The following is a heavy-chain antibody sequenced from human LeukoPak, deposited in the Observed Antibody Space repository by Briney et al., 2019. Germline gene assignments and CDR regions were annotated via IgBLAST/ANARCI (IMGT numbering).Heavy chain of an antibody. D-gene: IGHD1-26*01. CDR2: IRFDGSNK. Sequence: GGSPRLSCAASGFTFSSYGMHWVRQAPGKGLEGVAFIRFDGSNKYYADSVKGRFTISRDNSKNTLYLQMNSLRAEDTAVYYCAKETPYSGSYFDYGGQGTLVTVSS. CDR1: GFTFSSYG. V-gene: IGHV3-30*02. CDR3: AKETPYSGSYFDY. J-gene: IGHJ4*02.